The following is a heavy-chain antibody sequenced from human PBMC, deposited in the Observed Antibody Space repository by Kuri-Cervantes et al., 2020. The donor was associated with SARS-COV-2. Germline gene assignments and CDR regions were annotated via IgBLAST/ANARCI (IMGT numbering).Heavy chain of an antibody. V-gene: IGHV1-18*01. CDR3: ASWGRDMTTVTWVDY. Sequence: VSEKVSCKASGYTFTSYGIRWVRQAPGQGLEWMGWISAYNGNTNYAQKLQGRVTMTTDTSTSTAYMELRSLRSDDTAVYYGASWGRDMTTVTWVDYWGQGTLVTVSS. J-gene: IGHJ4*02. D-gene: IGHD4-17*01. CDR2: ISAYNGNT. CDR1: GYTFTSYG.